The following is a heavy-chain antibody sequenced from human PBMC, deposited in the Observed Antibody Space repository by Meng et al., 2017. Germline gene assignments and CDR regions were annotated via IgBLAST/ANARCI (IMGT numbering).Heavy chain of an antibody. J-gene: IGHJ3*02. Sequence: SETLSLTCTASGGPISSGSYYWSWIRQPAGKGLEWIGRIYTSGSTNYNPSLKSRVTISVDTSKNQFSLKLSSVTAADTAVYYCARALIFYDILTGSGAFDIWGQGTMVTVSS. D-gene: IGHD3-9*01. V-gene: IGHV4-61*02. CDR2: IYTSGST. CDR1: GGPISSGSYY. CDR3: ARALIFYDILTGSGAFDI.